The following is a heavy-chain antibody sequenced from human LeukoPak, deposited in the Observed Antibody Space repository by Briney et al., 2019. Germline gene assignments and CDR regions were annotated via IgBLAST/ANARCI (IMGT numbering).Heavy chain of an antibody. D-gene: IGHD6-19*01. CDR1: GFTFSMYS. CDR3: VRERDRGIEVADDFDY. Sequence: GGSLRLSCAASGFTFSMYSMAWVRQAPGKGLEWVSVINDRGGYRQDADPVKGRFTISRDNSQNTLFLQMNSPRAEDTAVYYCVRERDRGIEVADDFDYWGQGTLVTVSS. J-gene: IGHJ4*02. CDR2: INDRGGYR. V-gene: IGHV3-23*01.